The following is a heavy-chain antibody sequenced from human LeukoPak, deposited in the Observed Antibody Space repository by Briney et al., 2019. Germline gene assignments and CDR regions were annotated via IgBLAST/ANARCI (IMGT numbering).Heavy chain of an antibody. CDR1: GGSFSGYY. D-gene: IGHD2-2*01. CDR3: AXGLXAXRAXAIGRYYFDY. Sequence: SETLSLTCAVYGGSFSGYYWSWIRQPPGKGLEWIGEINHSGSTNYKPSLKSRVTISVDTSKNQFSLKLSSVTAADTAVYYCAXGLXAXRAXAIGRYYFDYWGQGTLVTVSS. V-gene: IGHV4-34*01. CDR2: INHSGST. J-gene: IGHJ4*02.